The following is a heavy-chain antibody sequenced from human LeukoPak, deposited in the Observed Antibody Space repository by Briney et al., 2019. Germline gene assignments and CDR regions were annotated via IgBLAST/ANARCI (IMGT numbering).Heavy chain of an antibody. Sequence: GASVKVSCKASGYTFTSYGISWVRQAPGQGLEWMGWISAYNGNTNYAQKLQGRVTMTTDTSTSTAYMELRSLRSDDTAVYYCARGTSGYSSGWYYYYYYMDVWGKGTTVTVSS. D-gene: IGHD6-19*01. J-gene: IGHJ6*03. CDR2: ISAYNGNT. CDR1: GYTFTSYG. V-gene: IGHV1-18*01. CDR3: ARGTSGYSSGWYYYYYYMDV.